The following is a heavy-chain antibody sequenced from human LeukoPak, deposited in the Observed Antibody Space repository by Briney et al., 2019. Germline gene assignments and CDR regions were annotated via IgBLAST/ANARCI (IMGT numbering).Heavy chain of an antibody. CDR2: IYDSVTT. CDR1: GGSIGNGGYF. CDR3: ARERSSGWYRF. D-gene: IGHD6-19*01. Sequence: SETLSLTCTVSGGSIGNGGYFWTWLRQYPGKGLEWIGYIYDSVTTYYNPSLKSRVAISLDRSKNQFSLNLTSVTAADRAVYYCARERSSGWYRFWGQGIPVAVSS. J-gene: IGHJ4*02. V-gene: IGHV4-31*03.